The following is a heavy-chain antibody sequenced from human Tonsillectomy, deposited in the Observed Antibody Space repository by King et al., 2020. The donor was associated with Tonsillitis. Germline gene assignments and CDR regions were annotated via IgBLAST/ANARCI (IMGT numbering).Heavy chain of an antibody. Sequence: VQLQESGPGLVKPSETLSLTCTVSGGSISSYYWSWIRQPPGKGLEWIGYIYYSGSTNYNPSLKSRVTISVDTSKNQFSLKLGSVTAAATAVYYCAREGCHYGDYLDAFDIWGQGTMVTVSS. J-gene: IGHJ3*02. CDR3: AREGCHYGDYLDAFDI. CDR1: GGSISSYY. CDR2: IYYSGST. D-gene: IGHD4-17*01. V-gene: IGHV4-59*01.